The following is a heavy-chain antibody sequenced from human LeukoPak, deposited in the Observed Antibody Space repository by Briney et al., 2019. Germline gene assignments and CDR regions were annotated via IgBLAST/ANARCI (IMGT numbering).Heavy chain of an antibody. Sequence: ASVKVSCKASGYTFTSYGISWVRQAPGQGLERMGWISAYNGNTNYAQKLQGRVTMTTDTSTSTAYMELRSLRSDDTAVYYCARGGRSNIVVVPAAHTYDYWGQGTLVTVSS. CDR2: ISAYNGNT. J-gene: IGHJ4*02. CDR1: GYTFTSYG. CDR3: ARGGRSNIVVVPAAHTYDY. V-gene: IGHV1-18*04. D-gene: IGHD2-2*01.